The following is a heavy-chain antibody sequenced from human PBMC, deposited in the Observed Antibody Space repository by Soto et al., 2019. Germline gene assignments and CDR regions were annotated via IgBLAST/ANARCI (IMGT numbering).Heavy chain of an antibody. V-gene: IGHV1-69*12. CDR2: IIPTFASP. D-gene: IGHD2-8*01. CDR1: GGTFSNFA. CDR3: ARDRVMRGNSYYYGMDV. Sequence: QVQLVQSGAEVKKPGSSVKVSCKASGGTFSNFAISWVRQAPGQGLEWMGAIIPTFASPYYAQRFQGRISITADASTTTAFMEVGSLRSDDTAVYFCARDRVMRGNSYYYGMDVWGQGTTVTVSS. J-gene: IGHJ6*02.